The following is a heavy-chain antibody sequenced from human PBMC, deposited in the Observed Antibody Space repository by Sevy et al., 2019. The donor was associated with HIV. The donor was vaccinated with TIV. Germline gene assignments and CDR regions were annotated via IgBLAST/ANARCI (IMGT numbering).Heavy chain of an antibody. D-gene: IGHD6-19*01. CDR2: ISSSSSTI. V-gene: IGHV3-48*01. Sequence: GGSLRLSCAASGFTFSSYSMNWVRQAPGKGLEWVSYISSSSSTIYYADSVKGRFTISRDNAKNSLYLQMNSLRVEDTAVYYFASVQIASGGWYYFDYWGQGTLVTVSS. J-gene: IGHJ4*02. CDR1: GFTFSSYS. CDR3: ASVQIASGGWYYFDY.